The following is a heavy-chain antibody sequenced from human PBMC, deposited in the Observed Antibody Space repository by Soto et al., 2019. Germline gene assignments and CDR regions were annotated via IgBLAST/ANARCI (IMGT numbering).Heavy chain of an antibody. CDR2: ISVYNGNT. V-gene: IGHV1-18*01. CDR3: ARDGVAGTTGISAY. Sequence: AASVKVSCKASGYTFTSYSITWVRQAPGQGLEWMGWISVYNGNTKYAQDFQGRVTMTTDTSTSTAYMELRSLRSDDTAVYYCARDGVAGTTGISAYWGQGTLVTVSS. CDR1: GYTFTSYS. D-gene: IGHD1-7*01. J-gene: IGHJ4*02.